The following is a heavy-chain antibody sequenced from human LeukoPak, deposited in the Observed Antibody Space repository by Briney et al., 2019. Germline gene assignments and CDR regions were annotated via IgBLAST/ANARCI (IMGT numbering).Heavy chain of an antibody. CDR2: INHSGST. D-gene: IGHD4-17*01. Sequence: SETLSLTCAVYGGSSSGYYWSWIRQPPGKGLEWIGEINHSGSTNYNPSLKSRVTISVDTSKNQFSLKLSSVTAADTAVYYCARSRSVTTPQGWFDPWGQGTLVTVSS. V-gene: IGHV4-34*01. J-gene: IGHJ5*02. CDR3: ARSRSVTTPQGWFDP. CDR1: GGSSSGYY.